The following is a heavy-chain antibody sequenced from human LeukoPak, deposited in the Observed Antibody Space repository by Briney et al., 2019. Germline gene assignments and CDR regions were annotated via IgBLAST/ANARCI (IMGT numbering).Heavy chain of an antibody. D-gene: IGHD5-12*01. CDR1: GFTFSSYS. V-gene: IGHV3-21*01. CDR2: ISSSSSYI. J-gene: IGHJ4*02. Sequence: PGGSLRLSCAASGFTFSSYSMNWVRQAPGKGLEWVSSISSSSSYIYYADSVKGRFTISRDNAKNSLYLQMNSLRAEDTAVYYCARESGYSGYDLGEEDYWGQGTLVTVSS. CDR3: ARESGYSGYDLGEEDY.